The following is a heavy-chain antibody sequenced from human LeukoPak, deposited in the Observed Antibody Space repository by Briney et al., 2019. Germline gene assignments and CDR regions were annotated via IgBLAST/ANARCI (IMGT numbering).Heavy chain of an antibody. CDR3: ASMGAPD. CDR1: GFTFSSYA. V-gene: IGHV3-30-3*01. J-gene: IGHJ4*02. CDR2: ISYDGSNK. D-gene: IGHD1-26*01. Sequence: GGSLRLSCAASGFTFSSYAMHWVRQAPGKGLEWVAVISYDGSNKYYADSVKGRFTISRDNSKNTLYLQMNSLRAEDTAVYYCASMGAPDWGQGTLVTVSS.